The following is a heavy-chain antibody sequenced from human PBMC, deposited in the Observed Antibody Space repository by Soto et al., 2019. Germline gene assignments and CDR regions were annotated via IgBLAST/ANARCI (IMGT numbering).Heavy chain of an antibody. V-gene: IGHV1-2*04. J-gene: IGHJ2*01. Sequence: QVVLVQSGAEVKKPGDSVKVSCKSSGYKFTDYYIHWVRQAPGQGPEWMGWVNPKRGDAVYAQKFGGLVTTARYTATSTVYLEVTRLKPDDTAVYLCARDPGFPGRYCYFDLWGRGTLVTVSS. D-gene: IGHD2-15*01. CDR1: GYKFTDYY. CDR3: ARDPGFPGRYCYFDL. CDR2: VNPKRGDA.